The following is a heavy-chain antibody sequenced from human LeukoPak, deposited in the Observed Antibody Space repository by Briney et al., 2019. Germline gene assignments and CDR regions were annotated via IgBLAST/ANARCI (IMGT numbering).Heavy chain of an antibody. CDR3: ETSLIYAFDI. CDR1: GVSFSGYY. J-gene: IGHJ3*02. Sequence: PSETLSLSCAVYGVSFSGYYWSWIRQPPGKGLEWIGEINHSGSTNYNPSLKSRVTISVDTSKNQFSLKLSSVTAADTAVYYCETSLIYAFDICGQGTMVTVSS. V-gene: IGHV4-34*01. D-gene: IGHD3/OR15-3a*01. CDR2: INHSGST.